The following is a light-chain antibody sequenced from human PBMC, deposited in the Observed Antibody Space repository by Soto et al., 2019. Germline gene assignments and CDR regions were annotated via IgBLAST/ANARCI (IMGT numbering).Light chain of an antibody. V-gene: IGKV3-11*01. CDR1: QSVSSY. J-gene: IGKJ3*01. CDR3: QQRSNWPPIFT. CDR2: DAS. Sequence: EIVLTQYPATLSLSPGERATLSCRASQSVSSYLAWYQHKPGQAPRLLIYDASNRATGIPARFSGSGSGTDFTLTISSLEPEDFAVYYCQQRSNWPPIFTFGPGTKVDIK.